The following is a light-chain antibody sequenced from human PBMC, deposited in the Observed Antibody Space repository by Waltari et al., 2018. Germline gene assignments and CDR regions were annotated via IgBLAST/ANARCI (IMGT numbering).Light chain of an antibody. CDR2: DVS. CDR3: SSYIDSSTLEL. Sequence: QSALTQPASVSGSPGQSITISFTGTRSDIGGSNYVSLHQQVPGKAPKLIIYDVSNRPSGVSSRFSGSKSGNTASLTISGLQAEDEANYYCSSYIDSSTLELFGGGTSLTVL. J-gene: IGLJ2*01. V-gene: IGLV2-14*03. CDR1: RSDIGGSNY.